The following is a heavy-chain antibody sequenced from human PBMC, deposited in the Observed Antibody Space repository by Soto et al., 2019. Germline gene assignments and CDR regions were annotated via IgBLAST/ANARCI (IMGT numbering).Heavy chain of an antibody. CDR3: AREDILGARSFDY. CDR1: GFTFSSYS. CDR2: ISSGSKTI. D-gene: IGHD1-26*01. Sequence: EVQLVESGGGLVQRGGSLRLSCAASGFTFSSYSVNWVRQAPGKGLEWVSYISSGSKTIYYADSVKGRFTVSRDNAKNSQYLQMSSLTDEDTAVYYCAREDILGARSFDYWGRGTLVTVSS. J-gene: IGHJ4*02. V-gene: IGHV3-48*02.